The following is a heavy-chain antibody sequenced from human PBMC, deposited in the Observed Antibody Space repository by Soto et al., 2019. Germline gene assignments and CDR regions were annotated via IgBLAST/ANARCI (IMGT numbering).Heavy chain of an antibody. CDR3: ARGPSGSGFYVGDY. D-gene: IGHD6-19*01. CDR2: ISRDGTST. V-gene: IGHV3-74*01. J-gene: IGHJ4*02. CDR1: SGFTFSSHW. Sequence: DVQMVESGGGLVQPGGSLRLSCVASSGFTFSSHWMHWVRQAPGKGLVWVSRISRDGTSTNYADSVKGRFTISRDNAKNTLYLQMNSLRAEDTAIYYCARGPSGSGFYVGDYWGQGTLVTVSS.